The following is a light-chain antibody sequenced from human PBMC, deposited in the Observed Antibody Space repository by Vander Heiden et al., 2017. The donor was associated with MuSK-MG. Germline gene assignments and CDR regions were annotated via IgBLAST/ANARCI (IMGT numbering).Light chain of an antibody. CDR3: QQDKVDPWT. Sequence: QMTPSPSTLSASVGERVSITCRASQTVLTWLAWFQQKPGKAPKLLIYKASNLETGVSSRFSGSGYGTEFTLTISSLQPDDVATYYCQQDKVDPWTFGPGTQVEVK. J-gene: IGKJ1*01. CDR2: KAS. V-gene: IGKV1-5*03. CDR1: QTVLTW.